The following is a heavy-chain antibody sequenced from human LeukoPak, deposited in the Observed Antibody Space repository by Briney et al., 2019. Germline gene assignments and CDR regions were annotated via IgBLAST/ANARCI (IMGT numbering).Heavy chain of an antibody. V-gene: IGHV3-21*01. D-gene: IGHD6-13*01. CDR3: ARGSGIAAAVV. CDR2: ISSSSSYI. Sequence: PGGSLRLSCAASGFTFSSYSMNWVRQAPGKGLEWVSSISSSSSYIYYADSVKGRFTISRDNAKNTLYLQMNSLRAEDTAVYYCARGSGIAAAVVWGQGTLVTVSS. J-gene: IGHJ4*02. CDR1: GFTFSSYS.